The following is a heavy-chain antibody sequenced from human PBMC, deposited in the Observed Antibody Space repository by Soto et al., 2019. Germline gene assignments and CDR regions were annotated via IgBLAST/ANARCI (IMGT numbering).Heavy chain of an antibody. CDR3: SLPIAVAGTDAFDI. J-gene: IGHJ3*02. V-gene: IGHV3-30*03. D-gene: IGHD6-19*01. Sequence: GESLKISCADSGFTFSSYGMHWVRQAPGKGLEWVAVISYDGSNKYYADSVKGRFTISRDNSKNTLYLQMNSLRAEDTAVYYCSLPIAVAGTDAFDIWGQGTMVTVSS. CDR2: ISYDGSNK. CDR1: GFTFSSYG.